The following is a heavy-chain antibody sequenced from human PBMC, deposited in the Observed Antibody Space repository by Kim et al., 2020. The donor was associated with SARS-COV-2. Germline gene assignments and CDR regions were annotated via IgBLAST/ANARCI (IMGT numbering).Heavy chain of an antibody. CDR1: GGSISSSSYY. CDR3: ARDQTHYYDSSGTSHWFDP. J-gene: IGHJ5*02. CDR2: IYYSGST. D-gene: IGHD3-22*01. Sequence: SETLSLTCTVSGGSISSSSYYWGWIRQPPGKGLEWIGSIYYSGSTYYNPSLKSRVTISVDTSKNQFSLKLSSVTAADTAVYYCARDQTHYYDSSGTSHWFDPWGQGTLVTVSS. V-gene: IGHV4-39*07.